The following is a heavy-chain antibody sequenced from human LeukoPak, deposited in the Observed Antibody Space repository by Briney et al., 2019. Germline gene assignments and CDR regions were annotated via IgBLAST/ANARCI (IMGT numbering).Heavy chain of an antibody. V-gene: IGHV3-23*01. Sequence: GGSLRLSCAASGFTFSSYGMSWVRQAPGKGLEWVSAISGSGGSTYYADSVKGRFTISRDNAKNSLYLQMNSLRAEDTAVYYCARGRPYYYDSSGSMVGGYYYYMDVWGKGTTVIISS. CDR2: ISGSGGST. CDR3: ARGRPYYYDSSGSMVGGYYYYMDV. CDR1: GFTFSSYG. D-gene: IGHD3-22*01. J-gene: IGHJ6*03.